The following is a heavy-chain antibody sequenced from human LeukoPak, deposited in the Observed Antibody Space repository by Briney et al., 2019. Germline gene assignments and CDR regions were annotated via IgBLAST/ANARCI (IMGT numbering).Heavy chain of an antibody. CDR1: GYTFTSYD. CDR2: MNPNSGNT. CDR3: ARGRSSIAARRRLIRFDP. D-gene: IGHD6-6*01. V-gene: IGHV1-8*01. Sequence: GASVKVSCKASGYTFTSYDINWVRQATGQGLEWMGWMNPNSGNTGYAQKFQGRVTMTGNTSISTAYMELSSLRSEDTAVYYCARGRSSIAARRRLIRFDPWGQGTLVTVSS. J-gene: IGHJ5*02.